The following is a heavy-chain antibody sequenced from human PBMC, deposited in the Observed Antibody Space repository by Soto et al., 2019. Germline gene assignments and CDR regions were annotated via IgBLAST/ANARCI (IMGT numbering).Heavy chain of an antibody. V-gene: IGHV3-7*01. D-gene: IGHD4-4*01. CDR3: ARDTVELAPNG. CDR1: GFNFSSYW. Sequence: EVQLVASGGGLVQPGGSLRLSCEASGFNFSSYWMSWVRPAPGKGLEGVANIQQDGSDKYYVDSVKGRFTISRDNAENSLFLQRSSLRADDTAVYYCARDTVELAPNGWGQGTLVTVSS. CDR2: IQQDGSDK. J-gene: IGHJ4*02.